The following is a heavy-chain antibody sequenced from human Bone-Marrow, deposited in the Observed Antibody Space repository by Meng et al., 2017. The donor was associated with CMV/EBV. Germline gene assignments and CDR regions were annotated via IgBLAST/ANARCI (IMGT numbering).Heavy chain of an antibody. CDR2: IRSKAYGGTT. D-gene: IGHD2-2*01. J-gene: IGHJ6*02. CDR3: TRRSKLPHCSSTSCYMGTYYYYGMDV. CDR1: GFTFSYYY. V-gene: IGHV3-22*01. Sequence: GGSLRLSCAASGFTFSYYYMSGVRQAPGKGLEWVGFIRSKAYGGTTEYAASVKGRFTISRDDSKSIAYLQMNSLKTEDTAVYYCTRRSKLPHCSSTSCYMGTYYYYGMDVWGQGTTVTVSS.